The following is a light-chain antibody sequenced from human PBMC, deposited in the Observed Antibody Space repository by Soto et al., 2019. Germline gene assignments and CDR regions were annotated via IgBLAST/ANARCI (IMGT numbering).Light chain of an antibody. V-gene: IGLV1-40*01. Sequence: QSVLTQPPSVSGAPGQKVTISCTRSSSNIGAAYDVHWYQHLPGTAPKLLIYGNNNRPSGVPDRFSGSKSGTSASLAITGLQAEDEADYSCQSYDSSLSGGVFGGGTKLTVL. CDR2: GNN. CDR1: SSNIGAAYD. J-gene: IGLJ3*02. CDR3: QSYDSSLSGGV.